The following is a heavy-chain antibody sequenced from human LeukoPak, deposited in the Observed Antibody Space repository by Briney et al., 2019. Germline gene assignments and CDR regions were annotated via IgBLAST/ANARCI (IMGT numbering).Heavy chain of an antibody. J-gene: IGHJ4*02. V-gene: IGHV1-2*04. CDR2: INPNSGGT. Sequence: ASEKVSCKASGYTFTGYYMHWVRQAPGQGLEWMGWINPNSGGTNYAQKFQGWVTMTRDTSISTAYMELSRLRSDDTAVYYCARGDKLFWSGYYWRAYDYWGQGTLVTVSS. CDR1: GYTFTGYY. CDR3: ARGDKLFWSGYYWRAYDY. D-gene: IGHD3-3*01.